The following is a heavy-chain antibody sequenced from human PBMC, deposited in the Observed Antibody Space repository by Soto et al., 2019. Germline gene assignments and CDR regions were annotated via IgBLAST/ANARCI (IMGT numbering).Heavy chain of an antibody. D-gene: IGHD5-18*01. Sequence: ASVKVSCKASGYTFTSYGISCVRQAPGQGLEWMGWISAYNGNTNYAQKLQGRVTMTTDTSTSTAYMELRSLRSDDTAVYYCARDLLKLHTAMAPRGYWGQGTLVTVSS. CDR3: ARDLLKLHTAMAPRGY. CDR1: GYTFTSYG. J-gene: IGHJ4*02. CDR2: ISAYNGNT. V-gene: IGHV1-18*04.